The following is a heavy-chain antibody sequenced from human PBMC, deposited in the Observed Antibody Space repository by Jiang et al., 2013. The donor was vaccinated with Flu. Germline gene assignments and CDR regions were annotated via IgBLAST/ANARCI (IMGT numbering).Heavy chain of an antibody. Sequence: PGLVKPSETLSLTCTVSGGSISSYYWSWIRQPPGKGLEWIGYIYYSGSTNYNPSLKSRVTISVDTSKNQFSLKLSSVTAADTAVYYCARARRWLWYFDLWGRGTLVTVSS. D-gene: IGHD5-24*01. CDR2: IYYSGST. J-gene: IGHJ2*01. V-gene: IGHV4-59*01. CDR3: ARARRWLWYFDL. CDR1: GGSISSYY.